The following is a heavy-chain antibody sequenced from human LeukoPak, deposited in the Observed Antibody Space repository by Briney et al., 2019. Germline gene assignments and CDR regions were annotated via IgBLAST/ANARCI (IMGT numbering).Heavy chain of an antibody. V-gene: IGHV4-34*01. CDR1: DGSFSGYY. D-gene: IGHD3-22*01. Sequence: KPSETLPLTCAVYDGSFSGYYWSWIRQPQGKGLEWIGEINHSGSTNYNPSLKSRVTISVDTSKNQFSLKLSSVTAADTAVYYCARGGQWFHPQSYYFDYWGQGTLVTVSS. CDR2: INHSGST. CDR3: ARGGQWFHPQSYYFDY. J-gene: IGHJ4*02.